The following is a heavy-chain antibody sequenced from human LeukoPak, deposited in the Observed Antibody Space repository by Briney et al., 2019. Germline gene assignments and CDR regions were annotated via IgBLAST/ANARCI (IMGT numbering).Heavy chain of an antibody. V-gene: IGHV1-18*01. CDR2: IGAYSGDT. CDR1: GYTFTNYG. J-gene: IGHJ6*02. CDR3: ARDPVAGAYYYYGMDV. D-gene: IGHD6-19*01. Sequence: ASVKASCKASGYTFTNYGISWVRQAPGQGLEWMGWIGAYSGDTNYAQRLQGRVTMTTDTSTSIAYMELRSLRSDDTAVYYCARDPVAGAYYYYGMDVWGQGTTVTVSS.